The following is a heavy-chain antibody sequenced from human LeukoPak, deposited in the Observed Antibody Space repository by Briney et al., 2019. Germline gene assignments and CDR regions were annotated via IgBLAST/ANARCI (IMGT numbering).Heavy chain of an antibody. D-gene: IGHD3-9*01. V-gene: IGHV4-59*02. Sequence: SETLSLTCTVSGDSVSAFYWSWLRQSPGTGLEWIGFIHYPASTAYNPSLKSRVTISVDTSKNQFSLKLSSVTAADTAVYYCARAPLTPRSHAFDIWGQGTMVTVSS. CDR3: ARAPLTPRSHAFDI. CDR2: IHYPAST. J-gene: IGHJ3*02. CDR1: GDSVSAFY.